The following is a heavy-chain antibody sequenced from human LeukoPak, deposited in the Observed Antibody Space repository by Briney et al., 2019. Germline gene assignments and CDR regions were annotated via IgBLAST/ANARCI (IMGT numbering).Heavy chain of an antibody. CDR1: GGSISSSSYY. CDR3: ARVIAALEVNDY. V-gene: IGHV4-39*07. CDR2: IYYSGST. Sequence: PSETLSLTCTVSGGSISSSSYYWGWIRQPPGKGLEWIGSIYYSGSTYCNPSLKSRVTISVDTSKNQFSLKLSSVTAADTAVYYCARVIAALEVNDYWGQGTLVTVSS. J-gene: IGHJ4*02. D-gene: IGHD6-13*01.